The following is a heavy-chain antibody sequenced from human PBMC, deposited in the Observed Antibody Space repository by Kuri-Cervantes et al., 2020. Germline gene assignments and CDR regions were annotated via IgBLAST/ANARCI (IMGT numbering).Heavy chain of an antibody. CDR2: IGPDGRST. CDR3: ARGADDSTGYRPDYFDC. D-gene: IGHD3-22*01. CDR1: GFSFTSYW. J-gene: IGHJ4*02. Sequence: GESLKISCAASGFSFTSYWMHWVRQAPGKGLVWVSRIGPDGRSTDYADSVKGRFTTSRDNAENTLFLQMNSLRAEDTAVYYCARGADDSTGYRPDYFDCWGQGTLVTVSS. V-gene: IGHV3-74*01.